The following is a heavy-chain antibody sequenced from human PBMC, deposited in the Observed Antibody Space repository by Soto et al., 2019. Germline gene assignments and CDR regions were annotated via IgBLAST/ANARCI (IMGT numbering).Heavy chain of an antibody. D-gene: IGHD1-26*01. V-gene: IGHV3-23*01. J-gene: IGHJ4*02. Sequence: GGSLRLSCAASGFTFSSYAMSWVRQAPGKGLEWVSAISGSGGSTYYADSVKGRFTISRDNSKNTLYLQMNSLRAEDTAVYYCAKDGSRGSYLVKYRSYYFDYWGQGTLVTVSS. CDR2: ISGSGGST. CDR3: AKDGSRGSYLVKYRSYYFDY. CDR1: GFTFSSYA.